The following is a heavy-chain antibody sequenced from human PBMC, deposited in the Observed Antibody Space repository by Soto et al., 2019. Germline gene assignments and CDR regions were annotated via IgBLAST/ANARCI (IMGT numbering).Heavy chain of an antibody. CDR2: IYYSGST. Sequence: SESLSLTCTVSGGSISSYYWSWIRQPPGKGLEWIGYIYYSGSTYYNPSLKSRVTISVDTSKNQFSLKLSSVTAADTAVYYCARSVDPWGQGTLVTVSS. J-gene: IGHJ5*02. V-gene: IGHV4-59*06. CDR1: GGSISSYY. CDR3: ARSVDP.